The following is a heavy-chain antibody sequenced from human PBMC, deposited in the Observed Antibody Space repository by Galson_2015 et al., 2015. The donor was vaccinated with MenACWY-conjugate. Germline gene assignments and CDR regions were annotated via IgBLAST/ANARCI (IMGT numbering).Heavy chain of an antibody. D-gene: IGHD5-24*01. CDR3: AKALLDGNYYYGMDV. V-gene: IGHV3-30*18. Sequence: SLRLSCAASGFTFSSYGMHWVRQAPGKGLEWVAVISYDGSNKYYADSVKGRFTISRDNSKNTLYLQMNSLRAEDTAVYYCAKALLDGNYYYGMDVWGQGTTVTVSS. CDR1: GFTFSSYG. J-gene: IGHJ6*02. CDR2: ISYDGSNK.